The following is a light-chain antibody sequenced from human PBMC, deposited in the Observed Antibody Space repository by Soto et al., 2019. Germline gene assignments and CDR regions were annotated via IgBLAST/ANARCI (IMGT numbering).Light chain of an antibody. CDR3: QQYNSYPWT. CDR2: AAS. Sequence: DIQMTPPPPAMSASVGDRVTIPSRTSQGISNYLAWFQQKPGKVPKRLIYAASSLESGVPSRFSGSGSGTEFTLTITSLQPDDFATYYCQQYNSYPWTFGQGTKVDIK. CDR1: QGISNY. V-gene: IGKV1-17*03. J-gene: IGKJ1*01.